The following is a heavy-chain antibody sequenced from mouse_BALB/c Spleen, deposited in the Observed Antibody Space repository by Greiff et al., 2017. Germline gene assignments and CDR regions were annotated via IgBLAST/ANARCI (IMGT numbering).Heavy chain of an antibody. Sequence: EVQLQESGPGLVKPSQSLSLTCTVTGYSITSDYAWNWIRQFPGNKLEWMGYISYSGSTSYNPSLKSRISITRDTSKNQFFLQLNSVTTEDTATYYCARRGTRYYFDYWGQGTTLTVSS. V-gene: IGHV3-2*02. D-gene: IGHD3-1*01. CDR1: GYSITSDYA. J-gene: IGHJ2*01. CDR3: ARRGTRYYFDY. CDR2: ISYSGST.